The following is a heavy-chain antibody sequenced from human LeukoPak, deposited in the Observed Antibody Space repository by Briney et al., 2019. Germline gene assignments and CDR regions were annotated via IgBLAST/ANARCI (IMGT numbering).Heavy chain of an antibody. CDR1: GFTFDDYA. Sequence: GGSLRLSCAASGFTFDDYAMHWVRQAPGKGLEWVSGISRNSGSIGYADSVKGRFTISRDSAKNSLYLQMNSLRAEDTALYYCAKDALDGYDYYYGMDVWGQGTTVTVSS. CDR3: AKDALDGYDYYYGMDV. V-gene: IGHV3-9*01. D-gene: IGHD5-24*01. J-gene: IGHJ6*02. CDR2: ISRNSGSI.